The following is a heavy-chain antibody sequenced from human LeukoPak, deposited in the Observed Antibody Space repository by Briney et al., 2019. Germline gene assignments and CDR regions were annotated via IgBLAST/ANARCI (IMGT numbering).Heavy chain of an antibody. CDR3: AREGVYSSGWSAYYYESSGYGHLDY. V-gene: IGHV3-30*04. J-gene: IGHJ4*02. Sequence: GMSLRLFCAVSGCTFSSYAMHWVRQAPGKGLEWVAVISYDGSNKYYADSVKGRFTISRDNSKNTLYLQMNSLRAEDTAVYYCAREGVYSSGWSAYYYESSGYGHLDYWGQGTLVTVSS. D-gene: IGHD3-22*01. CDR2: ISYDGSNK. CDR1: GCTFSSYA.